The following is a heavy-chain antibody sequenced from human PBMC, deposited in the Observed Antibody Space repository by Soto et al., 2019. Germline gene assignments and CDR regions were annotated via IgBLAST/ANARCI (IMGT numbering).Heavy chain of an antibody. J-gene: IGHJ4*02. V-gene: IGHV3-30*18. D-gene: IGHD3-22*01. CDR3: AKGYYYDDSGYSIYFDY. CDR1: GFIFSSYG. Sequence: GGSLRLSYAASGFIFSSYGMHWVRQAPGKGLEWVAVISYDGSNKYYADSVKGRFTISRDNSKNTLYLQMNSLRAEDTAVYYCAKGYYYDDSGYSIYFDYWGQGTLVTVSS. CDR2: ISYDGSNK.